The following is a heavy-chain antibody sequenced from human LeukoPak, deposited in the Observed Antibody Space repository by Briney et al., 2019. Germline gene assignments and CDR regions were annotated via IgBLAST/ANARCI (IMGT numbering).Heavy chain of an antibody. CDR1: GYTFTSYD. CDR3: ARVITMVRGVIMALSY. D-gene: IGHD3-10*01. V-gene: IGHV1-8*01. J-gene: IGHJ4*02. Sequence: ASVKVSCTASGYTFTSYDINWVRQATGQGLEWMGWMNPNSGNTGYAQKFQGRVTMTRNTSISTAYMELSSLRSEDTAVYYCARVITMVRGVIMALSYWGQGTLVTVSS. CDR2: MNPNSGNT.